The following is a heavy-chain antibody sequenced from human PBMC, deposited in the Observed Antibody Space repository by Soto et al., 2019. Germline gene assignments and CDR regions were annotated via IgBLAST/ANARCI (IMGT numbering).Heavy chain of an antibody. CDR1: GGTFSSYA. V-gene: IGHV1-69*13. CDR3: ASQRYIVVVVAATRLYYYYGMDV. D-gene: IGHD2-15*01. Sequence: ASVKVSCKASGGTFSSYAISWVRQAPGQGLEWMGGIIPIFGTANYAQKFQGRVTITADESTSTAYMELSSLRSEDTAVYYCASQRYIVVVVAATRLYYYYGMDVWGQGTTVTVS. J-gene: IGHJ6*02. CDR2: IIPIFGTA.